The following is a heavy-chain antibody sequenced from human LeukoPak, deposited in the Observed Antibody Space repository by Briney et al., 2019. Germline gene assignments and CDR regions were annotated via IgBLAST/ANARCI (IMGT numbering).Heavy chain of an antibody. Sequence: GRSLRLSCAASGFTFDDYAMHWVRQAPGKGLEWVSGISWNSGSIGYADSVKGRFTISRDNAKNSLYLQMNSLRAEDTALYYCAKGSSSGLTAYYYMDVWGKGTTVTVSS. CDR2: ISWNSGSI. CDR1: GFTFDDYA. D-gene: IGHD3-10*01. J-gene: IGHJ6*03. CDR3: AKGSSSGLTAYYYMDV. V-gene: IGHV3-9*01.